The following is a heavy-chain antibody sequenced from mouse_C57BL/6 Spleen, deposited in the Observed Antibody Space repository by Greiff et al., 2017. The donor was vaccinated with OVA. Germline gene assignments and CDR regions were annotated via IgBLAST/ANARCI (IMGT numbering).Heavy chain of an antibody. Sequence: VQLQQSGAELVKPGASVKISCKASGYAFSSYWMNWVKQRPGKGLEWIGQIYPGDGDTNYNGKFKGKATLTADKSSSTAYMQLSSLTSEDSAVYFCARRGITTGRGFAYWGQGTLVTVSA. V-gene: IGHV1-80*01. CDR2: IYPGDGDT. J-gene: IGHJ3*01. D-gene: IGHD1-1*01. CDR3: ARRGITTGRGFAY. CDR1: GYAFSSYW.